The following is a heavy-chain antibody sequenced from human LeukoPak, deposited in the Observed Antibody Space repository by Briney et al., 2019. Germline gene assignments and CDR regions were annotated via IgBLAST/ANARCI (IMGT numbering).Heavy chain of an antibody. CDR2: ISSSSSYI. J-gene: IGHJ6*03. CDR3: ARAEVFWSGSYTQHYYYYYMDV. D-gene: IGHD3-3*01. CDR1: GFTFSSYI. V-gene: IGHV3-21*01. Sequence: GGSLRLSCAASGFTFSSYIMNWVRQAPGKGLEGVSSISSSSSYIYYADAVKGRFTISRDNAKSSLYVQMNGLRAEGRAGCYCARAEVFWSGSYTQHYYYYYMDVWGKGTTVTVSS.